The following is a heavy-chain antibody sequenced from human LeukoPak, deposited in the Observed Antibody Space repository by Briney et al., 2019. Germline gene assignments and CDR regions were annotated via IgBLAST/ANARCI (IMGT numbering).Heavy chain of an antibody. CDR1: GDSIFTNNVT. J-gene: IGHJ4*02. V-gene: IGHV6-1*01. CDR2: TYYRSKWSF. D-gene: IGHD6-6*01. CDR3: ARGKYTSFDN. Sequence: SQTLSLTCAISGDSIFTNNVTWNWIRQSPSRGLEWLGRTYYRSKWSFDYAVSVKSRITINADTSKNQFSLQLSSVTPEDTAVYYCARGKYTSFDNWGQGTLVTVSS.